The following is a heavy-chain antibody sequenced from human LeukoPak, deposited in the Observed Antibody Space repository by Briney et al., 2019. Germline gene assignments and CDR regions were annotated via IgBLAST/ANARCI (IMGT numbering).Heavy chain of an antibody. CDR1: GFTFSSYS. D-gene: IGHD2-2*01. CDR2: ISSSSSTI. Sequence: GGSLRLSCAASGFTFSSYSMNWVRQAPGKGLEWVSYISSSSSTIYYADSVKGRFTISRDNAKNSLYLQMNSLRAEDTAVYYCARAPGYCSSTSCYNFDLWGRGTLVTVSS. CDR3: ARAPGYCSSTSCYNFDL. V-gene: IGHV3-48*04. J-gene: IGHJ2*01.